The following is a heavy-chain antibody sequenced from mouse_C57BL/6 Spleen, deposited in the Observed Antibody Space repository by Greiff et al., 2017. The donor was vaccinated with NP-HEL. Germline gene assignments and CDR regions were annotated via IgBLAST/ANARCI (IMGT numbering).Heavy chain of an antibody. CDR3: ARGGADWYFDV. CDR1: GFTFSSYA. V-gene: IGHV5-4*01. Sequence: EVHLVESGGGLVKPGGSLKLSCAASGFTFSSYAMSWVRQTPEKRLEWVATISDGGSYTYYPDNVKGRFTISRDNAKNNLYLQMSHLKSEDTAMYYCARGGADWYFDVWGTGTTVTVSS. CDR2: ISDGGSYT. D-gene: IGHD3-3*01. J-gene: IGHJ1*03.